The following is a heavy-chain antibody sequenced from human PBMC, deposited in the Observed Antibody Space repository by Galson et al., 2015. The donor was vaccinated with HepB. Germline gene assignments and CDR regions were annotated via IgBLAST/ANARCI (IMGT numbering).Heavy chain of an antibody. Sequence: QSGAEVKKPGESLKISCKGSGYSFTSYWIGWVRQMPGKGREWMGIIYPGDSDTRYSPSFQGQVTISADKSISTAYLQWSSLKASDTAMYYCAKLVKRLGLDSSGPGGWFDPWGQGTLVTVSS. D-gene: IGHD3-22*01. V-gene: IGHV5-51*01. CDR1: GYSFTSYW. CDR3: AKLVKRLGLDSSGPGGWFDP. CDR2: IYPGDSDT. J-gene: IGHJ5*02.